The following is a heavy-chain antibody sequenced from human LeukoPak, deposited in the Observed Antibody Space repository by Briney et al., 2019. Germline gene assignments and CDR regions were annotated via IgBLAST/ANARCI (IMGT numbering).Heavy chain of an antibody. CDR2: INPNRGGT. V-gene: IGHV1-2*02. CDR1: GYTFTGYY. J-gene: IGHJ6*03. D-gene: IGHD3-9*01. CDR3: ARDGENYDILPYYYYYMDV. Sequence: ASVNVSCKASGYTFTGYYMHWVRQAPGQGVEWMGWINPNRGGTNYAQKFQGRVTMTRDTSISTAYMELSRLRSDDTAVYYCARDGENYDILPYYYYYMDVWGKGTTVTVSS.